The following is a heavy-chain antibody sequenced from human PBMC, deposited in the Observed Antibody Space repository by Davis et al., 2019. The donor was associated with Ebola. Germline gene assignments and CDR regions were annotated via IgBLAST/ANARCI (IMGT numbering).Heavy chain of an antibody. Sequence: MPSETLSLTCTVSGGSISSYYWGWIRQPPGKGLEWIGSIYYSGSTYYNPSLKSRVTISVDTSKNQFSLKLSSVTAADTAVYYCARWQVVVVVAATPPSGHYGMDVWGKGTTVTVSS. J-gene: IGHJ6*04. CDR1: GGSISSYY. CDR2: IYYSGST. D-gene: IGHD2-15*01. V-gene: IGHV4-39*07. CDR3: ARWQVVVVVAATPPSGHYGMDV.